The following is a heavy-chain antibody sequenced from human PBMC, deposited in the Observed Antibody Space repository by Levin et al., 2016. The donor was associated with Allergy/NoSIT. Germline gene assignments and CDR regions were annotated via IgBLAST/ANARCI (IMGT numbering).Heavy chain of an antibody. Sequence: RQAPGKGLEWIGYIYYSGSTNYNPSLKSRVTISVDTSKNQFSLKLSSVTAADTAVYYCARLRMVRGVVTPDFDYWGQGTLVTVSS. D-gene: IGHD3-10*01. CDR2: IYYSGST. V-gene: IGHV4-59*12. J-gene: IGHJ4*02. CDR3: ARLRMVRGVVTPDFDY.